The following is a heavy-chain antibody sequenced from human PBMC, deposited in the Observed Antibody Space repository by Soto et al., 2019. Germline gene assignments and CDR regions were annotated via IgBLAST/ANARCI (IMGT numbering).Heavy chain of an antibody. V-gene: IGHV1-18*04. CDR1: GYTFTGYG. J-gene: IGHJ6*02. Sequence: QIQLVQSGPEMKKPGAAVKVSCKASGYTFTGYGISWVRHAPGQGLEWMGWITAYNGDTRYAQKVQGRVTITTAASTTTAFMELRSLRSDDTAVYYCAREEIVATLLDPNNYNFGMDVWGQGTKVTVSS. CDR3: AREEIVATLLDPNNYNFGMDV. D-gene: IGHD5-12*01. CDR2: ITAYNGDT.